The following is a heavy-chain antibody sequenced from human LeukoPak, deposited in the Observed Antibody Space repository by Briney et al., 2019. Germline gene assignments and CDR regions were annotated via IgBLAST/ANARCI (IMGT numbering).Heavy chain of an antibody. CDR2: ISYDGSNK. CDR1: GFTFSSYG. D-gene: IGHD5-24*01. CDR3: AFKMATPDPDY. V-gene: IGHV3-30*03. Sequence: QPGGSLRLSCAASGFTFSSYGMHWVRQAPGKGLEWVAVISYDGSNKYYADSVKGRFTISRDNSKNTLYLQMNSLRAEDTAVYYCAFKMATPDPDYWGQGTLVTVSS. J-gene: IGHJ4*02.